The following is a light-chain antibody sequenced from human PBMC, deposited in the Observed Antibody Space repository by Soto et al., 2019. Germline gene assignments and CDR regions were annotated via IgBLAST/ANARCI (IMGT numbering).Light chain of an antibody. CDR2: DVT. CDR1: NSDVGGYNF. Sequence: QSALTQPAFVSGSPGQSITISCTGTNSDVGGYNFVSWYQQHPGKVPKLMIYDVTNRPSGVSNRFSGSKSGNTASLTISGLQAEDEADYYCCSYTSSSTLVFGAGTKLTVL. CDR3: CSYTSSSTLV. J-gene: IGLJ1*01. V-gene: IGLV2-14*01.